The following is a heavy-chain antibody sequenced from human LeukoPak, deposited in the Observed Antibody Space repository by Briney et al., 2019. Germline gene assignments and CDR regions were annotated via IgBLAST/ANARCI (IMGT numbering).Heavy chain of an antibody. D-gene: IGHD2-15*01. CDR1: GFTFSSYA. CDR3: ARDLVRFGGWYDH. V-gene: IGHV3-23*01. J-gene: IGHJ5*02. CDR2: VGGGGNGFIT. Sequence: GGSLRLSCAASGFTFSSYAMSWVGQAPGKGLDGVAGVGGGGNGFITYYGQLMKGWFTICRVNYKNTLYLQMNSLRAEDTAVYYCARDLVRFGGWYDHWGQATLVTVSS.